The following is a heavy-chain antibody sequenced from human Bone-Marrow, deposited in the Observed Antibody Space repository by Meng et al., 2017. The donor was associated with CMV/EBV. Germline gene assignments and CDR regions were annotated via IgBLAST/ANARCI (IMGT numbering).Heavy chain of an antibody. CDR1: GGSISSYY. Sequence: AQVEESCPGLVNPSETLSLTCTVSGGSISSYYWSWIRQPAGKGLEWIGRIYTSGSTNYNPSLKSRVTMSVDTSKNQFSLRLSSVTAADTAVYYCARASTTTGTKGDWFDPWGQGTLVTVSS. CDR3: ARASTTTGTKGDWFDP. CDR2: IYTSGST. V-gene: IGHV4-4*07. J-gene: IGHJ5*02. D-gene: IGHD1-1*01.